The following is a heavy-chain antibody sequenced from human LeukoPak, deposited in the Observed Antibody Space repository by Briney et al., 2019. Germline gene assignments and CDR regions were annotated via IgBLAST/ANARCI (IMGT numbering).Heavy chain of an antibody. V-gene: IGHV3-48*03. CDR1: GFTFSSYE. CDR2: ISSSGTII. D-gene: IGHD6-19*01. CDR3: ERGLTSGSGWPFDY. Sequence: GGSLRLSCGASGFTFSSYEMNWVRQAPGKGLEWVSYISSSGTIIYYTDSVKGRFTISRDNAKNSLYLQMSRLRAEDTAVYYCERGLTSGSGWPFDYWGQGTLVTVSS. J-gene: IGHJ4*02.